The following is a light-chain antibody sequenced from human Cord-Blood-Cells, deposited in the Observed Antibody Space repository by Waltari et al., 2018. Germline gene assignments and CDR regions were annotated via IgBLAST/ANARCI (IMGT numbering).Light chain of an antibody. J-gene: IGLJ3*02. V-gene: IGLV2-14*01. CDR1: SSDVGGNNH. CDR2: DFS. CDR3: SSYTSSSTKV. Sequence: QSALTQPASVPGSPGQSITTSCPGTSSDVGGNNHVSWYQQHPGKAPKLMIYDFSKRPSGVSNRFSGSKSGNTASLTISGLQAEDEADYYCSSYTSSSTKVFGGGTKLTVL.